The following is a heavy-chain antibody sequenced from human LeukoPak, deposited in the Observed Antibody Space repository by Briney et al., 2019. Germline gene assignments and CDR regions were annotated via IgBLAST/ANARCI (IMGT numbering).Heavy chain of an antibody. Sequence: SETLSLTCAVYGGSFSGYHWSWIRQPPEKGLEWIGEINHSGSTNYNPSLKSRVTISLDTSKNQFSLTLSSVTAADTAVYYCAGVDDYWGQGTLVTVSS. CDR1: GGSFSGYH. V-gene: IGHV4-34*01. CDR2: INHSGST. CDR3: AGVDDY. J-gene: IGHJ4*02.